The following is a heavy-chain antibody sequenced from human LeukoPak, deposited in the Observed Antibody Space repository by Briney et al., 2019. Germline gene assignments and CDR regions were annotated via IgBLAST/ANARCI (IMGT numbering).Heavy chain of an antibody. V-gene: IGHV1-18*01. Sequence: GASVKVSCKASGYTFTSYGISWVRQAPGQGLEWMGWISAYNGNTNYAQKLQGRVTMARDTSISTAYMELSRLRSDDTAVYYCARYYYYYMDVWGKGTTVTIPS. J-gene: IGHJ6*03. CDR3: ARYYYYYMDV. CDR1: GYTFTSYG. CDR2: ISAYNGNT.